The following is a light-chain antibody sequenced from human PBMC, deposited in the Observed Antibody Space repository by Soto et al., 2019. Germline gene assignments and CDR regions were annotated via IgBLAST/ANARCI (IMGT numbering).Light chain of an antibody. J-gene: IGKJ4*01. CDR1: QGITSY. CDR3: LQLYSQPLT. CDR2: SAS. Sequence: IQLTQSPSSLSASVGDRVTITCRASQGITSYLAWYQQRPGKAPGLLIYSASTLQSGVPSRFSGSGYGTDFSLTISNLQPEDFATYYCLQLYSQPLTFGGGTKGEIK. V-gene: IGKV1-9*01.